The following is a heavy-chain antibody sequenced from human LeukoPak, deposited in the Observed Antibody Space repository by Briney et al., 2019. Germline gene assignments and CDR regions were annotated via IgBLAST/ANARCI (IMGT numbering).Heavy chain of an antibody. J-gene: IGHJ4*02. Sequence: PGGSLRLSCAASGFTFSNYAMSWVRQAPGKGLEWVSVIYSGGSTYYADSVKGRFTTSRDNSKNTLYLQMNSLRAEDTAVYYCARVRYSSSWLDYWGQGTLVTVSS. D-gene: IGHD6-13*01. CDR3: ARVRYSSSWLDY. V-gene: IGHV3-53*01. CDR2: IYSGGST. CDR1: GFTFSNYA.